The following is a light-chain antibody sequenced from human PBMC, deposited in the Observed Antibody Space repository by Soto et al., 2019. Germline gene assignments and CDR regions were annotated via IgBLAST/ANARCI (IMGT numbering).Light chain of an antibody. CDR2: DAS. Sequence: DIQMTQSPSTLSATAGDRVTITCRASQSISSWLAWYQHKPGKAPKLLIYDASNLDSGVPSRLSGSGSGTDFPLTISHMQPDDCATYYCQQYENYWTFGQGTKVDIK. V-gene: IGKV1-5*01. J-gene: IGKJ1*01. CDR3: QQYENYWT. CDR1: QSISSW.